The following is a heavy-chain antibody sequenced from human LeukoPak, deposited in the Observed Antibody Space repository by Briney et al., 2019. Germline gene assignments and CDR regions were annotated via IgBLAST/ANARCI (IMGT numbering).Heavy chain of an antibody. D-gene: IGHD3-22*01. V-gene: IGHV3-74*01. J-gene: IGHJ4*02. CDR2: VNPDGSST. CDR3: ASSTGAVVS. Sequence: PGGSLRLSCAASGFTFRSYWMHWVRQAPGKGLVWVSRVNPDGSSTAYADSVKGRFTISRDNAKNTLYLQMNSLRAEDTAVYYCASSTGAVVSWGQGTLVTVSS. CDR1: GFTFRSYW.